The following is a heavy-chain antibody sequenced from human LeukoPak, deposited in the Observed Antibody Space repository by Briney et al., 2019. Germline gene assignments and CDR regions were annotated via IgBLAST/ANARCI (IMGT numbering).Heavy chain of an antibody. CDR1: GFTFSSYA. V-gene: IGHV3-30-3*01. Sequence: GGSLRLSCAASGFTFSSYAMYWVRQAPGKGLEWVTLISYDGSNKHYADSVKGRFTISRDNSKNTLDLQMNSLRTEDTAVYYCAKGYFDYWGQGTLVTVSS. CDR2: ISYDGSNK. CDR3: AKGYFDY. J-gene: IGHJ4*02.